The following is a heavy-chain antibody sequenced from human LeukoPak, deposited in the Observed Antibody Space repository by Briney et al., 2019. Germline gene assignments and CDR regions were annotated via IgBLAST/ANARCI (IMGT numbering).Heavy chain of an antibody. CDR1: GFTFSSYW. CDR3: ARDGRSGNFDK. D-gene: IGHD1-26*01. Sequence: GGSLRLSCAASGFTFSSYWMNWVRQAPGKGLVWVSRISSDGSSKSYADSVKGRFTISRDNAKNTLYLQMNSMRAEDTAVYYCARDGRSGNFDKWGQGTLVSVSS. J-gene: IGHJ4*02. CDR2: ISSDGSSK. V-gene: IGHV3-74*01.